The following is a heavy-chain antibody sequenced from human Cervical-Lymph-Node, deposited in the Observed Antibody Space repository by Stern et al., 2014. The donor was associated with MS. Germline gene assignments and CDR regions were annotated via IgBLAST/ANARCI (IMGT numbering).Heavy chain of an antibody. CDR3: TRVRQSGSYYYHFGMDV. D-gene: IGHD1-26*01. CDR1: GFTFGDYD. J-gene: IGHJ6*02. CDR2: IRAKTYAGTT. V-gene: IGHV3-49*04. Sequence: VQLVESGGGLVKPGRSLRLSCTTSGFTFGDYDLSWVRKAPGKGLERVGFIRAKTYAGTTEYAASVKGRFTISRDNSGGIAYLQMYSLKTEDTAVYFCTRVRQSGSYYYHFGMDVWGQGTTVTVSS.